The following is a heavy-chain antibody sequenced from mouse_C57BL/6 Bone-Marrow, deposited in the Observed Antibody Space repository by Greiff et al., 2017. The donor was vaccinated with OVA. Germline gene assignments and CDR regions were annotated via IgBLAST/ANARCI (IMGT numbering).Heavy chain of an antibody. CDR2: IYPGDGDT. CDR3: AAGVYAMDY. Sequence: VQRVESGPELVKPGASVKISCKASGYAFSSSWMNWVKQRPGKGLEWIGRIYPGDGDTNYNGKFKGKATLTADKSSSTAYMQLSSLTSEDSAVYFCAAGVYAMDYWGQGTSVTVSS. CDR1: GYAFSSSW. V-gene: IGHV1-82*01. J-gene: IGHJ4*01.